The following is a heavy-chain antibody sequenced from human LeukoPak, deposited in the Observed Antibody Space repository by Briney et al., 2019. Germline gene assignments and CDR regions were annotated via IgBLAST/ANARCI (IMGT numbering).Heavy chain of an antibody. CDR3: AKSYDILTGFYNRLWFDP. D-gene: IGHD3-9*01. J-gene: IGHJ5*02. CDR2: ISGGGSSA. Sequence: PGGSLRLSCVASGFTFSNYAMSWVRQAPGEGLDWVSGISGGGSSAYYTDSVKGRFTVSRDNSKNIVYLQMNSLRAEDTAVYYCAKSYDILTGFYNRLWFDPWGQGTLVTVSS. V-gene: IGHV3-23*01. CDR1: GFTFSNYA.